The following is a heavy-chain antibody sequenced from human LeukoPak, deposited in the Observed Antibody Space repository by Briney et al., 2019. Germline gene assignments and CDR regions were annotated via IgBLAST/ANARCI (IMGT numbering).Heavy chain of an antibody. CDR1: GFNFRSFG. J-gene: IGHJ3*02. CDR3: AKGSDAFDI. Sequence: PGGSLRLSCAASGFNFRSFGMTWVRQAPGKGLEWVSAISGSGGSTYYADSVKGRFTISRDNSKNTLYLQMNSLRAEDTAVYYCAKGSDAFDIWGQGTMVTVSS. CDR2: ISGSGGST. V-gene: IGHV3-23*01.